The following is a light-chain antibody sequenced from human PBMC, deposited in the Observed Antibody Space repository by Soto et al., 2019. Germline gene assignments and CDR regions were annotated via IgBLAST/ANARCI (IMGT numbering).Light chain of an antibody. V-gene: IGKV1-5*01. CDR1: QSISNW. Sequence: DIQMTQSPSTLSASVGDRVTITCRASQSISNWLAWYQQKPGNAPKLLIYDASTLESGVPSRFSGSGSGTKFTLTISSLQSDDFATYYCQQYNSYSWTFGQGTKVEIK. CDR2: DAS. J-gene: IGKJ1*01. CDR3: QQYNSYSWT.